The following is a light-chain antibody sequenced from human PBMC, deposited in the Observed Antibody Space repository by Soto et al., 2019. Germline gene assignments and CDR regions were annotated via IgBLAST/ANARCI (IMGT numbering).Light chain of an antibody. Sequence: EIVLTQSPGTVSLSPGERATLSCRASQTVSGYYLAWYQQKPGQAPRLLIYGASRRATGIPDRFSGSGSGTDFTLTINRLEPEDFAVYSCQQYGSSPLTFDGGTKVEIK. CDR2: GAS. CDR3: QQYGSSPLT. J-gene: IGKJ4*01. V-gene: IGKV3-20*01. CDR1: QTVSGYY.